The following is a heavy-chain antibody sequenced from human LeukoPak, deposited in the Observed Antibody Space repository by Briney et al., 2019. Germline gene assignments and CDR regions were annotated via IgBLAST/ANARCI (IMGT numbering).Heavy chain of an antibody. J-gene: IGHJ3*02. Sequence: PGGSLRLSCAASGFTVSSNYMSWVRQAPGKGLEWVSVIYSGGTTNYADSVKGRFTISRDNSKNTLFLQMNSLRAEDTAVYYCAGSLTESTYYYDSSGPDAFDIWGQGTMVTVSS. CDR1: GFTVSSNY. V-gene: IGHV3-53*01. CDR3: AGSLTESTYYYDSSGPDAFDI. CDR2: IYSGGTT. D-gene: IGHD3-22*01.